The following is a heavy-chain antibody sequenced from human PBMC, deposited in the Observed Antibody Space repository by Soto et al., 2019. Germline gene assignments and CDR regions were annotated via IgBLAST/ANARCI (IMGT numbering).Heavy chain of an antibody. V-gene: IGHV3-30*18. J-gene: IGHJ4*02. CDR2: ISYDGSNK. Sequence: GGSLRLSCLASGFTFSSYGMHWVRQAPGKGLEWVAVISYDGSNKYYADSVKGRFTISRDNSKNTLYLQMNSLRAEDTAVYYCAKVLRITGHDYWGKGTRGTVSS. CDR1: GFTFSSYG. CDR3: AKVLRITGHDY.